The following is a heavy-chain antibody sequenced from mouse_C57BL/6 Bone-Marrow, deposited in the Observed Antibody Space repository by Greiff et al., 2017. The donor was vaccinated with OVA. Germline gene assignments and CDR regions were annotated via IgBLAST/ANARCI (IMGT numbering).Heavy chain of an antibody. D-gene: IGHD1-1*01. Sequence: DVMLVESGGGLVKPGGSLKLSCAASGFTFSSYTMSWVRQTPEKRLEWVATISGGGGNTYYPDSVKGRFTISRDNAKNTLYLQMSSLRSEDTALYYCARQRAVVARAMDYWGQGTSVTVSS. CDR2: ISGGGGNT. CDR1: GFTFSSYT. CDR3: ARQRAVVARAMDY. J-gene: IGHJ4*01. V-gene: IGHV5-9*01.